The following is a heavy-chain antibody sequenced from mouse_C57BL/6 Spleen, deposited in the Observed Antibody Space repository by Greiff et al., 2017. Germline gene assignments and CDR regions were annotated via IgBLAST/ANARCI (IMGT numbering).Heavy chain of an antibody. D-gene: IGHD3-2*02. V-gene: IGHV1-81*01. J-gene: IGHJ2*01. CDR3: ARRDSSGY. CDR1: GYTFTSYG. Sequence: VKLQESGAELARPGASVKLSCKASGYTFTSYGISWVKQRTGQGLEWIGEIYPRSGNTYYNEKFKGKATLTADKSSSTAYMEIRSLTSADAAVYFCARRDSSGYWGQGTTLTVSS. CDR2: IYPRSGNT.